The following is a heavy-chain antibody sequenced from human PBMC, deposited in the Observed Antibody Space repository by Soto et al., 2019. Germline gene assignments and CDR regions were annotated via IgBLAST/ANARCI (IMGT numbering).Heavy chain of an antibody. J-gene: IGHJ4*02. CDR1: GFTFSNAW. Sequence: EVQLVESGGGLVKPGGSLRLSCEASGFTFSNAWMSWVRQAPGKGLEWVGRIKRNADGGTTDYAAAVKGRFTISRDDSKNTLYLQMNSLESEDTAVYYCVWVHLDYWGQGPLVTVSS. CDR2: IKRNADGGTT. V-gene: IGHV3-15*01. D-gene: IGHD1-26*01. CDR3: VWVHLDY.